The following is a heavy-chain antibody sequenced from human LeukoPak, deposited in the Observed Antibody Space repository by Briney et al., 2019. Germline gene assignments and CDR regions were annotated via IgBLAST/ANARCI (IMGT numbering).Heavy chain of an antibody. V-gene: IGHV2-5*01. Sequence: ESCPTRVKTTQNLTVTCTFSGFSVSTSGVGVGWIPQPPGKALGWLALIYWNDEKRYSPSLKSRLTITKDTSKNLVVLTVTNMDPVDTATYYCAPFYGDYAFTFGYWGQGTLVTVSS. J-gene: IGHJ4*02. CDR3: APFYGDYAFTFGY. CDR2: IYWNDEK. CDR1: GFSVSTSGVG. D-gene: IGHD4-17*01.